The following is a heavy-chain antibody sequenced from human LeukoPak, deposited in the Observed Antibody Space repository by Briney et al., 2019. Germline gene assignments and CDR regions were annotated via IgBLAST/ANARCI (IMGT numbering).Heavy chain of an antibody. CDR2: IYYSGST. CDR3: ARGFKAAAGTFDY. Sequence: SETLSLTCTVSGGSISSSSYCWGWIRQPPGKGLEWIGSIYYSGSTYYNPSLKSRVTISVDTSKNQFSLKLSSVTAADTAVYYCARGFKAAAGTFDYWGQGTLVTVSS. J-gene: IGHJ4*02. CDR1: GGSISSSSYC. V-gene: IGHV4-39*07. D-gene: IGHD6-13*01.